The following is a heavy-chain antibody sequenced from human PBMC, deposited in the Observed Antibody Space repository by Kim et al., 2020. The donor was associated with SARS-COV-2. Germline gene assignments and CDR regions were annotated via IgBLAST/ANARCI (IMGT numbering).Heavy chain of an antibody. CDR2: TYYRSKWYN. D-gene: IGHD2-2*02. CDR1: GDSVSINSAS. J-gene: IGHJ6*02. Sequence: SQTLSLTCAISGDSVSINSASWNWIRQSPSRGLEWLGRTYYRSKWYNDYAVSVKSRITINPDTSKNQFSLQLNSVTPEYTAVYYCARDREGVPAAIGDYYYYGMDVWGQGTTVTVSS. V-gene: IGHV6-1*01. CDR3: ARDREGVPAAIGDYYYYGMDV.